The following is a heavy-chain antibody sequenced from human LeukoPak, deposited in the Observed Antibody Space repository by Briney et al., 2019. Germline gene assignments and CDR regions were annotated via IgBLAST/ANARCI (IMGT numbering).Heavy chain of an antibody. D-gene: IGHD3-22*01. CDR3: TTAYYYDSSGYNY. V-gene: IGHV3-15*01. Sequence: GALRLSCAASGFTFSNAWMSWVRQAPGKGLEWVGRIKSKTDGGTTDYAAPVKGRFTISRDDSKNTLYLQMNSLKTEDTAVYYCTTAYYYDSSGYNYWGQGTLVTVSS. CDR1: GFTFSNAW. J-gene: IGHJ4*02. CDR2: IKSKTDGGTT.